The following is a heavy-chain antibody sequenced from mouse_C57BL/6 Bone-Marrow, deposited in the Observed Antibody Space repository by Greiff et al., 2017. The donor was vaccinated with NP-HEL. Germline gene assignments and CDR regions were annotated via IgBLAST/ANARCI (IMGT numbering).Heavy chain of an antibody. CDR3: ASALAAHYAMDY. J-gene: IGHJ4*01. D-gene: IGHD2-10*02. CDR2: SRNKANDYTT. V-gene: IGHV7-1*01. CDR1: GFTFSDFY. Sequence: EVKLMESGGGLVQSGRSLRLSCATSGFTFSDFYMEWVRQAPGKGLEWIAASRNKANDYTTEYSASVKGRFIVSRDTSQSILYLQMHALRAEDTANYYCASALAAHYAMDYWGQGTSVTVSS.